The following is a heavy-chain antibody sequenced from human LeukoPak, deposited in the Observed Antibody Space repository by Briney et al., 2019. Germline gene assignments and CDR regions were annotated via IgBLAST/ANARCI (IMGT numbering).Heavy chain of an antibody. CDR2: IKQDGSEK. V-gene: IGHV3-7*01. D-gene: IGHD3-22*01. CDR1: GFTFSSYW. CDR3: ARQITMIVVVMTDAFDI. J-gene: IGHJ3*02. Sequence: GGSLRLSCAASGFTFSSYWMSWVRQAPGKGLEWVANIKQDGSEKYYVDSVKGRFTISRDNAKNSLYLQMNSLRAEDTAVYYCARQITMIVVVMTDAFDIWGQGTMVTVSS.